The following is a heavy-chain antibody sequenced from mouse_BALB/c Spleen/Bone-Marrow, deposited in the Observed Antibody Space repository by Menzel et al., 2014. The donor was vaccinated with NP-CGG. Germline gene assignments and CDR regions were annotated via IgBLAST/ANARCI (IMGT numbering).Heavy chain of an antibody. CDR1: SISITAGNYR. CDR2: IYYSGTI. Sequence: EVNLVESGPGLVKPSQTVSLTCTVTSISITAGNYRWSWIRQFPGNKLEWIGYIYYSGTITYNPSLTSRTTITRDTSKNQFFLEMNSLTAEDTATYYFARVYGYDTYFDYWGQGTTLTVSS. D-gene: IGHD2-2*01. CDR3: ARVYGYDTYFDY. J-gene: IGHJ2*01. V-gene: IGHV3-5*02.